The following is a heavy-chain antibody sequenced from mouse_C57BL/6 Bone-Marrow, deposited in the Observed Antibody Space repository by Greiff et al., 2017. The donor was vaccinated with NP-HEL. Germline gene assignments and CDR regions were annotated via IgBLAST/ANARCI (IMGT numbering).Heavy chain of an antibody. CDR3: ARHGYGDCSFAY. V-gene: IGHV1-62-2*01. D-gene: IGHD2-13*01. CDR1: GYTFTDYT. J-gene: IGHJ3*01. Sequence: VQLQQSGAELVKPGASVKLSCKASGYTFTDYTIHWVKQRPGQGLEWIGWFYPGSGSIKYNEKFKDKATLTVDKSSSTAYMELSSLTSEDSAVYFCARHGYGDCSFAYWGQGTLVTVSA. CDR2: FYPGSGSI.